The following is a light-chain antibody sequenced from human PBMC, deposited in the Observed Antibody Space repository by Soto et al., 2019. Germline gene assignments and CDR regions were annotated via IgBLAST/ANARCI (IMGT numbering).Light chain of an antibody. CDR3: QQYNRYPWT. Sequence: DIQMTESPSPRSASVGARVTITCRASQSLSRRLAWYQQKPGKAPNILVTKASSLETGVPSRFNGSGSGTEFTLTISGLQPDDFATYYCQQYNRYPWTFGQGTKVDI. CDR2: KAS. V-gene: IGKV1-5*03. CDR1: QSLSRR. J-gene: IGKJ1*01.